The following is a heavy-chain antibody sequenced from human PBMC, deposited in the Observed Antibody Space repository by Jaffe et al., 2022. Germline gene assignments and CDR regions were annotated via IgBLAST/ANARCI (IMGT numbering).Heavy chain of an antibody. D-gene: IGHD4-17*01. CDR1: GGSISSGGYS. CDR3: ARGKGGYGDYTYYYYYYMDV. Sequence: QLQLQESGSGLVKPSQTLSLTCAVSGGSISSGGYSWSWIRQPPGKGLEWIGYIYHSGSTYYNPSLKSRVTISVDRSKNQFSLKLSSVTAADTAVYYCARGKGGYGDYTYYYYYYMDVWGKGTTVTVSS. J-gene: IGHJ6*03. V-gene: IGHV4-30-2*01. CDR2: IYHSGST.